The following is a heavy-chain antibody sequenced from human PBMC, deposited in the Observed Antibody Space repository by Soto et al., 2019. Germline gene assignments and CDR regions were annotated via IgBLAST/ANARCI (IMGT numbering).Heavy chain of an antibody. V-gene: IGHV1-3*01. CDR1: GYTFTSYA. CDR2: INAGNGNT. CDR3: AKEGYCSSTSCYGNYYYYGMDV. J-gene: IGHJ6*02. Sequence: ASVKVSCKASGYTFTSYAMHWVRQAPGQRLEWMGWINAGNGNTKYSQKFQGRVTITRDTSASTAYMELSSLRSEDTAVYYCAKEGYCSSTSCYGNYYYYGMDVWGQGTLVTVSS. D-gene: IGHD2-2*01.